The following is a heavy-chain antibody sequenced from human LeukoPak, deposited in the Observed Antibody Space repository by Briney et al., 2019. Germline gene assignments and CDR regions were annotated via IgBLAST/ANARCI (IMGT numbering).Heavy chain of an antibody. CDR1: GFTFSSYA. CDR3: AKQWGYSYGYDY. Sequence: AGGSLRLSCAASGFTFSSYAMSWVRQAPGKGLELVSAISGSGRSTYYADSVKGRFTISRDNSKNTLYLQMNSLRAEDRAVYYCAKQWGYSYGYDYWGQGTLVTVSS. D-gene: IGHD5-18*01. V-gene: IGHV3-23*01. J-gene: IGHJ4*02. CDR2: ISGSGRST.